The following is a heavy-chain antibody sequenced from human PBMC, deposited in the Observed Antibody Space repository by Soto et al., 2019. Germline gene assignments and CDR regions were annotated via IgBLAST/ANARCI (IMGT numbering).Heavy chain of an antibody. CDR2: ISYDGSNK. CDR3: AKDSSPMVRGETPYCFDY. D-gene: IGHD3-10*01. V-gene: IGHV3-30*18. CDR1: GFTFSSYG. Sequence: PGGSLRLSCAASGFTFSSYGMHWVRQAPGKGLEWVAVISYDGSNKYYADSVKGRFTISRDNSKNTLYLQMNSLRAEDTAVYYCAKDSSPMVRGETPYCFDYWGQGTLVTVSS. J-gene: IGHJ4*02.